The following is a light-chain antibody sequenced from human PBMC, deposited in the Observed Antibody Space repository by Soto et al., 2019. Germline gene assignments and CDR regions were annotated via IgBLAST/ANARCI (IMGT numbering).Light chain of an antibody. V-gene: IGLV2-14*01. CDR2: EVN. Sequence: QSALTQPASVSGAPEQSITISCTGTSIDVGAYNYVSWYQQHPGKAPKLMIYEVNNRPSGVSNRFSGSKSGDTASLTISGLQAEDEADYYCSSYTTSSTYAFGSGTKLTVL. J-gene: IGLJ1*01. CDR1: SIDVGAYNY. CDR3: SSYTTSSTYA.